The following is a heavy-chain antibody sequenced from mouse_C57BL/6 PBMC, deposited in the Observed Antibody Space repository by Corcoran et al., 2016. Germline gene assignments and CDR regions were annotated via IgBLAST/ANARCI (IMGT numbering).Heavy chain of an antibody. V-gene: IGHV1-84*01. Sequence: QIQLQQSGPELVKPGASVKISCKASGYTFTDYYIDWVKQRPGQGLEWIGWIYPGSGNTKYNEKFKGKATLTVDTSSSTAYMQLSSLTSEDSAVYFCARQQIYYGNPYAMDYWGQGTSVTVSS. CDR2: IYPGSGNT. CDR3: ARQQIYYGNPYAMDY. CDR1: GYTFTDYY. D-gene: IGHD2-1*01. J-gene: IGHJ4*01.